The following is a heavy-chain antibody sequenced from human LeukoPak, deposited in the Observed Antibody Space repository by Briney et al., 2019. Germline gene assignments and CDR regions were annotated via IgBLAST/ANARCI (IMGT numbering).Heavy chain of an antibody. J-gene: IGHJ4*02. CDR2: IYYSGST. D-gene: IGHD3-3*02. V-gene: IGHV4-59*01. CDR1: GGSISTYY. CDR3: ARGGIRQTFDN. Sequence: PSETLSLTCTVSGGSISTYYWNWIRQPPGKGLEWIGYIYYSGSTNYNPSLKSRVTISVDTSKNQFSLNLTSVTAAETAVYYCARGGIRQTFDNWGQGTLVTVSS.